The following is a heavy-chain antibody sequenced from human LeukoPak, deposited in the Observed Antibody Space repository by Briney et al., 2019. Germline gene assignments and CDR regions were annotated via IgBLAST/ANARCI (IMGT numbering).Heavy chain of an antibody. J-gene: IGHJ6*02. CDR1: GFTFSSYA. Sequence: GGSLRLSCAASGFTFSSYAMSWVRQAPGKGLEWVSTISGSGGSTDYADSVKGRFTISRDNSKNTLYLQMSSLRAEDTAVYYCARDNYGDYVRTNYYYGMDVWGQGTTVTVSS. CDR2: ISGSGGST. D-gene: IGHD4-17*01. V-gene: IGHV3-23*01. CDR3: ARDNYGDYVRTNYYYGMDV.